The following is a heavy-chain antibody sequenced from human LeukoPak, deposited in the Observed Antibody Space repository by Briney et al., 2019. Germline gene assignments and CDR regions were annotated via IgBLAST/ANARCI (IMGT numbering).Heavy chain of an antibody. CDR2: LYYSGST. D-gene: IGHD5-18*01. CDR1: GGSISSSTYY. CDR3: AGIHTAIL. J-gene: IGHJ4*02. V-gene: IGHV4-39*07. Sequence: SETLSLTCTVSGGSISSSTYYWGWIRQPPGKGLEWIGNLYYSGSTYYNPSLKSRVTISVDTSKNQFSLKLSSVTAADTAVYYCAGIHTAILWGQGTLVSVSS.